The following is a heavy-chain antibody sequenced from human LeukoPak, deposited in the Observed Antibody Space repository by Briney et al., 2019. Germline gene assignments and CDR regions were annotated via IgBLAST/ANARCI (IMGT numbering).Heavy chain of an antibody. J-gene: IGHJ5*02. Sequence: PSQTLSLTCAVSGGSISSGGYSWSWIRQPPGKGLEWIGYIYHSGSTYYNPSLKSRVTISVDRSKNQFSLKLSSVTAADTAVYYCARTALPRGWFDPWGQGTLVTVSS. V-gene: IGHV4-30-2*01. CDR1: GGSISSGGYS. D-gene: IGHD3-10*01. CDR2: IYHSGST. CDR3: ARTALPRGWFDP.